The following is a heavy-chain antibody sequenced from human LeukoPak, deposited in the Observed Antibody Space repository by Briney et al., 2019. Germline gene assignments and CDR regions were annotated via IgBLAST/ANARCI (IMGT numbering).Heavy chain of an antibody. Sequence: ASVKVSCKASGYTFTSYDINWVRQATGQGLEWMGWMNPNSGDTGYAQNFQGRVTMTRDTSINTAYMELSSLRSEDTAVYYCARRNAATGDAFDIWGQGTMVTVSS. CDR2: MNPNSGDT. D-gene: IGHD6-25*01. V-gene: IGHV1-8*01. J-gene: IGHJ3*02. CDR1: GYTFTSYD. CDR3: ARRNAATGDAFDI.